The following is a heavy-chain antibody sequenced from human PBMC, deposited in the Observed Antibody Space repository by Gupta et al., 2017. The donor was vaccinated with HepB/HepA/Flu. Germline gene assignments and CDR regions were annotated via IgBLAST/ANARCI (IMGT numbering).Heavy chain of an antibody. D-gene: IGHD3-10*01. J-gene: IGHJ6*02. CDR3: AKAYGSGSRYYYYGMDV. Sequence: QVQLVESGGGVVQPGRSLRLSCAASGLPFRSYGMYGVRQAPGKGLEWVAVISHDGSNKYYADFVKGRFTISRDNSKDTLYLQMIGLRTEDTAVYYCAKAYGSGSRYYYYGMDVWGQGTTVTVSS. CDR2: ISHDGSNK. V-gene: IGHV3-30*18. CDR1: GLPFRSYG.